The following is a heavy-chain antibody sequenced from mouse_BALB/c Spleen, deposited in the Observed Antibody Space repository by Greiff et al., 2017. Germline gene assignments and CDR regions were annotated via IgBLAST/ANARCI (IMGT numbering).Heavy chain of an antibody. CDR3: TRDTTVVATRYFDV. D-gene: IGHD1-1*01. CDR2: ISSGGSYT. V-gene: IGHV5-6-4*01. Sequence: EVKLQESGGGLVKPGGSLKLSCAASGFTFSSYTMSWVRQTPEKRLEWVATISSGGSYTYYPDSVKGRFTISRDNAKNTLYLQMSSLKSEDTAMYYCTRDTTVVATRYFDVWGAGTTVTVSS. J-gene: IGHJ1*01. CDR1: GFTFSSYT.